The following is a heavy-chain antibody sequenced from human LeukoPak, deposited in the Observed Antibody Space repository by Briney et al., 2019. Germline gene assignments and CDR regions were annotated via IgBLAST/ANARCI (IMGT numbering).Heavy chain of an antibody. J-gene: IGHJ4*02. CDR2: ISSSGSTI. V-gene: IGHV3-11*01. Sequence: GGSLRLSCAASGFTFSDYYMSWIRQAPGKGLEWASYISSSGSTIYYADSVKGRFTISRDNAKNSLYLQMNSLRAEDTAVYYCAREQQLDTIDYWGQGTLVTVSS. CDR1: GFTFSDYY. CDR3: AREQQLDTIDY. D-gene: IGHD6-13*01.